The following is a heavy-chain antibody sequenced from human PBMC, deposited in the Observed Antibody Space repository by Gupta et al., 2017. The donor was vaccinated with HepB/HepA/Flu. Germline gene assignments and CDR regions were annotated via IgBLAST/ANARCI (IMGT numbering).Heavy chain of an antibody. CDR2: IYYSGST. J-gene: IGHJ4*02. Sequence: QVQLQESGPGLVKPSETLSLTCTVSGGSISSYYWSWIRQPPGKGLEWIGYIYYSGSTNYNPSLKSRVTISVDTSKNQFSLKLSSVTAADTAVYYCARVWSFGGYSSSWYYFDYWGQGTLVTVSS. CDR1: GGSISSYY. CDR3: ARVWSFGGYSSSWYYFDY. V-gene: IGHV4-59*01. D-gene: IGHD6-13*01.